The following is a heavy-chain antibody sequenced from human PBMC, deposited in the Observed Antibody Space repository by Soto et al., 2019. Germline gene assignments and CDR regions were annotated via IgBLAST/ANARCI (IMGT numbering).Heavy chain of an antibody. CDR1: GYTFPSYG. V-gene: IGHV1-18*01. D-gene: IGHD2-2*01. Sequence: QIQLVQSGAEVKKPGASVKVSCKASGYTFPSYGISWVRQAPGHGLEWMGWISAYNGNTNYAQKLQGRVTMTTDTSTSTAYMELRSLRSDDTAVYYCARGRCSSTSCYARAFYIWGLGTMVTVSS. CDR3: ARGRCSSTSCYARAFYI. J-gene: IGHJ3*02. CDR2: ISAYNGNT.